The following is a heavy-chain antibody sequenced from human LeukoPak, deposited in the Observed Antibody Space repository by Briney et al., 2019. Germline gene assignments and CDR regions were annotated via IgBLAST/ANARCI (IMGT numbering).Heavy chain of an antibody. CDR1: GFTFRRYA. D-gene: IGHD5-12*01. J-gene: IGHJ4*02. CDR2: ISSNGGNT. Sequence: AGSLRLSCSASGFTFRRYAMHWVRQAPGKGLEYISGISSNGGNTDHADSVKGRFTISRDNSKSTLYLQMSSLRPEDTAVYYCIKDAGYSAYDSLDSWGQGTLVTVSS. V-gene: IGHV3-64D*06. CDR3: IKDAGYSAYDSLDS.